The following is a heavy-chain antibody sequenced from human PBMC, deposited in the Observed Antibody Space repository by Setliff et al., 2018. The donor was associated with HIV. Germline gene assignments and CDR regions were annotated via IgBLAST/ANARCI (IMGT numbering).Heavy chain of an antibody. CDR1: GATFSKHA. D-gene: IGHD1-26*01. J-gene: IGHJ3*02. Sequence: SVKVSCKASGATFSKHAVSWVRQAPGQGLEWMGSFIPTYDTTSYAREFQGRLTITADESTSTVYMDLSRLTSDDTAIFFCAKNKLGGAFDMWGQGTMVTVSS. V-gene: IGHV1-69*13. CDR3: AKNKLGGAFDM. CDR2: FIPTYDTT.